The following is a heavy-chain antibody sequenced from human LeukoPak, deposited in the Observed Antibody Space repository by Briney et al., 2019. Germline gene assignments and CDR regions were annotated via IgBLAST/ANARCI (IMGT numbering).Heavy chain of an antibody. V-gene: IGHV3-9*01. CDR2: ISWNSGSI. D-gene: IGHD3-22*01. Sequence: SGRSLRLSCAASGVTFDDYAMHWVRQAPGKGLEWVSGISWNSGSIGYADSVKGRFTISRDNAKNSLYLQMNSLRAEDTALYYCAKGAITYYYDSSGYYFDYWGQGTLVTVSS. CDR3: AKGAITYYYDSSGYYFDY. J-gene: IGHJ4*02. CDR1: GVTFDDYA.